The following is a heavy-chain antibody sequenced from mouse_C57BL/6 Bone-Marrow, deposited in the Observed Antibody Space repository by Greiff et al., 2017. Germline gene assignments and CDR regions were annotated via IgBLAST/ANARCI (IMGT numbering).Heavy chain of an antibody. CDR2: INPYNGGT. CDR1: GYTFTDYY. CDR3: ARETAQADDY. D-gene: IGHD3-2*02. Sequence: EVQLQQSGPVLVKPGASVKMSCKASGYTFTDYYMNWVKQSHGKSLEWIGVINPYNGGTSYNQKFKGKATLTVDKASSTAYMELNSLTSEDSAVYYCARETAQADDYWGQGTTLTVSS. J-gene: IGHJ2*01. V-gene: IGHV1-19*01.